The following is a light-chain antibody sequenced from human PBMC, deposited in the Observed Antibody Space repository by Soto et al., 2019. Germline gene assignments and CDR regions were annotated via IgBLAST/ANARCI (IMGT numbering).Light chain of an antibody. J-gene: IGLJ3*02. CDR2: LEGSGSY. Sequence: QSVLTQSSSASASLGSSVKLTCTLSSGHSSYIIAWHQQQPGKAPRYLMKLEGSGSYNKGSGGPDRFSRSSSGADRYLTISNLQFEDEADYYCETWDSNTHTVFGGGTKLTVL. CDR1: SGHSSYI. V-gene: IGLV4-60*02. CDR3: ETWDSNTHTV.